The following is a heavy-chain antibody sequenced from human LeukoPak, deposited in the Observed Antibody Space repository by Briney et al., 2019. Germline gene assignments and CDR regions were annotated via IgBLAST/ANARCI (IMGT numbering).Heavy chain of an antibody. Sequence: SVKVSCKASGYTFTGYFIHWVRQAPGQGLEWMGWINPNNGGTKYAQKFQDRVTMTRDTSISTAYMELSRLRSDDTAVYYCARDERYDSSGYPFDYWGQGTLVTVSS. J-gene: IGHJ4*02. D-gene: IGHD3-22*01. CDR2: INPNNGGT. V-gene: IGHV1-2*02. CDR1: GYTFTGYF. CDR3: ARDERYDSSGYPFDY.